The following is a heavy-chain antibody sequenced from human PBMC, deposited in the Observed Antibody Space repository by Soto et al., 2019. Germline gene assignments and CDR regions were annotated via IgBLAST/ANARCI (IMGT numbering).Heavy chain of an antibody. Sequence: GGSLRLSCAASGFTFSSYAMSWVRQAPGKGLEWVSAISGSGGSTYYADSVKGRFTISRDNSKNTLYLQMNSLRAEDTAVYYCAKDEPNYDILTGYYLEYFQHWGQGTLVTVSS. V-gene: IGHV3-23*01. CDR3: AKDEPNYDILTGYYLEYFQH. CDR2: ISGSGGST. D-gene: IGHD3-9*01. CDR1: GFTFSSYA. J-gene: IGHJ1*01.